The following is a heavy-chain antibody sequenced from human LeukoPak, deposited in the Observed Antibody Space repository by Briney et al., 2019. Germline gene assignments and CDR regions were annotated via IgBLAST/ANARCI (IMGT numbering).Heavy chain of an antibody. J-gene: IGHJ1*01. CDR2: IDPSDSYT. Sequence: GESLKISCKGSGYSFTSYWISWVRQMPGKGLEWMGRIDPSDSYTNYSPSFQGHVTISADKSISTAYLQWSSLKASDTAMYYCARHGAAYGSGSPGYFQHWGQGTLVTVSS. CDR3: ARHGAAYGSGSPGYFQH. D-gene: IGHD3-10*01. V-gene: IGHV5-10-1*01. CDR1: GYSFTSYW.